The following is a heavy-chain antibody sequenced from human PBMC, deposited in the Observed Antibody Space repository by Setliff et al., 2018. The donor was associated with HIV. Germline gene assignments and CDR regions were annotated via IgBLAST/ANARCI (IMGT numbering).Heavy chain of an antibody. Sequence: GGSLRLSCAASGFTFSSYAMSWVRQAPGKGLEWVSAISASGGSTYYADFVKGRFTISRDNSKNTLYLQMNSLRAEDTAVYYCACHCQSPDAFHVWGQGTMVTVSS. CDR2: ISASGGST. V-gene: IGHV3-23*01. CDR1: GFTFSSYA. CDR3: ACHCQSPDAFHV. J-gene: IGHJ3*01.